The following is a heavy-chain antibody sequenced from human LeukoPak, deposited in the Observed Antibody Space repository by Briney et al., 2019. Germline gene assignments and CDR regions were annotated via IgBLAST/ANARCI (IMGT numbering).Heavy chain of an antibody. V-gene: IGHV3-30*02. Sequence: GGSLRLSCATSGFTFSTYGMHWVRQAPGKGLEWVAFIRYDGSKKYYADSVKGRFTVSRDDSKNTLYLQMNSLRGDDTAVYYCAKDGTSYYYIYYWGQGTLVTVSS. CDR1: GFTFSTYG. CDR3: AKDGTSYYYIYY. J-gene: IGHJ4*02. D-gene: IGHD2/OR15-2a*01. CDR2: IRYDGSKK.